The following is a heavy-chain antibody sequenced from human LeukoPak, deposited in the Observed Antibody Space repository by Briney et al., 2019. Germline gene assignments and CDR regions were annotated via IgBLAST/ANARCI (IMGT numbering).Heavy chain of an antibody. D-gene: IGHD3-3*01. V-gene: IGHV1-8*01. CDR2: MNPNSGNT. Sequence: GASVKVSCKASGYTFTSYDINWVRQATGQGLEWMGWMNPNSGNTGYAQKFQGRVTMTRNTSISTAYMELSSLRSEDTAVYYCAVGLTIFGVVSVWGQGTLVTVSS. CDR1: GYTFTSYD. J-gene: IGHJ4*02. CDR3: AVGLTIFGVVSV.